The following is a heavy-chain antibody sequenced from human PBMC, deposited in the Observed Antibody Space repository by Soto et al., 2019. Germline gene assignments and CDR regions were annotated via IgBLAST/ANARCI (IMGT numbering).Heavy chain of an antibody. D-gene: IGHD6-13*01. CDR3: ARFAVGQLYYY. J-gene: IGHJ4*02. Sequence: EVQLVESGGGLVQPGGSLRLSCAASGFTFSSNDMHWVCQDTGKGLEWVSAIGTAGDTYYPGSVKGRFTISRENAKNSLYLQMNSLRAGDTAVYYCARFAVGQLYYYWGQGTLVTVSS. CDR1: GFTFSSND. CDR2: IGTAGDT. V-gene: IGHV3-13*04.